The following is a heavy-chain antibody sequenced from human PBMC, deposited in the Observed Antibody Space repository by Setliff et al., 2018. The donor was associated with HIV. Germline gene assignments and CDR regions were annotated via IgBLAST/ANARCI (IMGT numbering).Heavy chain of an antibody. Sequence: SVKVSCKASGGTFSSYAISWVRQAPGQGLEWMGGIIPIFGTANYAQKFQGRVTITADESTSTAYMELSSLRSEDTAVYYCARSDYYDSSGYCWFDPWGQGTLVTVSS. V-gene: IGHV1-69*13. D-gene: IGHD3-22*01. CDR3: ARSDYYDSSGYCWFDP. J-gene: IGHJ5*02. CDR1: GGTFSSYA. CDR2: IIPIFGTA.